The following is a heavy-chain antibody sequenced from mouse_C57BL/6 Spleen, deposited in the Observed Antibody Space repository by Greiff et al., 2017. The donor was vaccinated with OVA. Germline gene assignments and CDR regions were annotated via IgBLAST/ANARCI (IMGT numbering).Heavy chain of an antibody. V-gene: IGHV1-15*01. CDR2: FDPETGGT. D-gene: IGHD4-1*01. J-gene: IGHJ2*01. CDR1: GYTFTDYE. Sequence: QVQLKESGAELVRPGASVTLSCKASGYTFTDYEMHWVKQTPVHGLEWIGAFDPETGGTAYNQKFKGKAILTADKSSSTAYMALRSLTSEESDVCYCTRKLGDYWGQGTTLTVSS. CDR3: TRKLGDY.